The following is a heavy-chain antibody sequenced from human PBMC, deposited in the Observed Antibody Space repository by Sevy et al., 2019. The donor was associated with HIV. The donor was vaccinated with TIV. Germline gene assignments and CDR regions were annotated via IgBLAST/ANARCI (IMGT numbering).Heavy chain of an antibody. CDR2: ISHDGINE. CDR3: ANAYSGSYSHSYLYALDV. V-gene: IGHV3-30*18. J-gene: IGHJ6*02. CDR1: GFTFSSYG. Sequence: GGSLRLSCSPSGFTFSSYGMHWVRQAPGKGLDWVALISHDGINEYYADSVKGRFTISRDNSKNTVYLEMNSLRNEDTAIYFCANAYSGSYSHSYLYALDVWGQGTTVTVSS. D-gene: IGHD1-26*01.